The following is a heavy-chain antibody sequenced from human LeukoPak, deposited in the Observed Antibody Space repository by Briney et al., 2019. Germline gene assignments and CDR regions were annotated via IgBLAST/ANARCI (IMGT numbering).Heavy chain of an antibody. J-gene: IGHJ4*02. CDR1: GYTFSSYG. V-gene: IGHV1-18*01. CDR3: ARVPYYYDNSGFYD. D-gene: IGHD3-22*01. Sequence: ASVKVSCKASGYTFSSYGISWVRQAPGQGLEWMGWIGAYNGNTYYAQNLQGGVTMTTDTSTSTAYMELRGLRSDDTAFYYCARVPYYYDNSGFYDWGQGTLVTVSS. CDR2: IGAYNGNT.